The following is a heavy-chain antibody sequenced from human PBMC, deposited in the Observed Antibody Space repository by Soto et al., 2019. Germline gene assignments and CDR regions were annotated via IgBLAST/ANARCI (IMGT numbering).Heavy chain of an antibody. D-gene: IGHD2-15*01. CDR1: GFTFSSYA. J-gene: IGHJ6*02. CDR3: ARDHVVVAATFRASYYGMDV. CDR2: ISYDGSNK. Sequence: QVQLVESGGGVVQPGRSLRLSCAASGFTFSSYAMHWVRKAPGKGLEWVAVISYDGSNKYYADSVKGRFTISRDNSENTLDLQMNSLRAEDTAVYYCARDHVVVAATFRASYYGMDVWGQGTTVTVSS. V-gene: IGHV3-30-3*01.